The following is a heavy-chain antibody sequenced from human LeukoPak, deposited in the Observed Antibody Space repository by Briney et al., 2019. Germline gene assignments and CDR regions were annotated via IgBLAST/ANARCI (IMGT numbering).Heavy chain of an antibody. J-gene: IGHJ4*02. CDR1: GYTFTVYF. CDR3: ATLGGHSLAAQNGY. V-gene: IGHV1-2*02. CDR2: MNPDNGGT. D-gene: IGHD3-16*01. Sequence: ASVKVSCKSSGYTFTVYFMHWVRQAPGQGLEWMGLMNPDNGGTHYAQKFQGRVTMTRDSSINTAYMELSRLTSDDTAVYYCATLGGHSLAAQNGYWGQGTLVTVSS.